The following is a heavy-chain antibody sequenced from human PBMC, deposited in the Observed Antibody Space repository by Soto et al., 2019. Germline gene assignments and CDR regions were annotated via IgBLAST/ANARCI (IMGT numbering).Heavy chain of an antibody. CDR2: IYHTGNT. Sequence: QLQLQESGSGLVKPSQTLSLTCTVSGGSINSGGYSWIWIRQPPGKGLEWIGYIYHTGNTFYNPSPRSRVTISVDQSKNQFSLSLGSVTAADTAMYYCARVERTLSTPFAYGMDVWGQGTTVTVSS. V-gene: IGHV4-30-2*01. D-gene: IGHD2-2*01. J-gene: IGHJ6*02. CDR1: GGSINSGGYS. CDR3: ARVERTLSTPFAYGMDV.